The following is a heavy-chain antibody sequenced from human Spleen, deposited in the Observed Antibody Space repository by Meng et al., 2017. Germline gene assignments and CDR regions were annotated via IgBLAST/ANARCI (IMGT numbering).Heavy chain of an antibody. J-gene: IGHJ5*01. CDR2: VRKKANSYTT. CDR3: ARCTSDYYYDS. CDR1: GFTFSNYE. V-gene: IGHV3-72*01. D-gene: IGHD3-22*01. Sequence: LSLTCAASGFTFSNYEMNWVRQAPGKGLEWVGRVRKKANSYTTEYAASVKGRFTISRDDSKDSLYLQINSLKTEDTAIYYCARCTSDYYYDSWGQGTLVTVSS.